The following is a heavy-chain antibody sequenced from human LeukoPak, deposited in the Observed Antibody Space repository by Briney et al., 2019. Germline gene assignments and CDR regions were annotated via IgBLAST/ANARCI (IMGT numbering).Heavy chain of an antibody. J-gene: IGHJ4*02. CDR2: ISSSSSTI. D-gene: IGHD3-22*01. CDR1: GLTFSSYS. V-gene: IGHV3-48*01. Sequence: PGRCLRLACAASGLTFSSYSTSWVRQAPGKWLEWVSYISSSSSTIYYADSVKGRFTISRDNAKNSLYLQMNSLRAEDTAVYYCARDPYYYDSSGYSYWGQRTLVTVSS. CDR3: ARDPYYYDSSGYSY.